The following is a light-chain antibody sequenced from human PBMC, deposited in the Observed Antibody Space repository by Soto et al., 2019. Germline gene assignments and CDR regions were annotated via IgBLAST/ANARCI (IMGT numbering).Light chain of an antibody. CDR3: QQRSNWPST. CDR2: DAS. V-gene: IGKV3-11*01. Sequence: EIVFAQSPATPSLSPGERAALSCRASQSVSSYLAWYQQKPGQAPKLLIYDASKRATGIPARFSGSGSGTDFTLTISSLQPEDFAVYFCQQRSNWPSTFGGGTKVEI. J-gene: IGKJ4*01. CDR1: QSVSSY.